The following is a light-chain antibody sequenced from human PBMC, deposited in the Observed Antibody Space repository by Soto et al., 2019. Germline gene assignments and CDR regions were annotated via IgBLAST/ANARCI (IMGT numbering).Light chain of an antibody. CDR3: QQRDIWPWT. Sequence: PGDRSTLSCRCSQSAYSSYLSWYQQKPGQAPRLLMYDASKRATGIPARFSGSGSGTDFTLTISSLEPEDFEVYYCQQRDIWPWTFGQGTKVDIK. CDR2: DAS. CDR1: QSAYSSY. V-gene: IGKV3-11*01. J-gene: IGKJ1*01.